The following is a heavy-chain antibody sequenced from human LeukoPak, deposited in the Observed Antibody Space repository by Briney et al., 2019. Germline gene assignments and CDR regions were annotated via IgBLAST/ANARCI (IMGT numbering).Heavy chain of an antibody. D-gene: IGHD2-2*01. Sequence: ASVKVSCKASGGTFSSYAISWVRQAPGQGLEWMGRIIPILGIANYAQKFQGRVTITADKSTSTAYMELSSLRSEDTAVYYCARLYPPAYLPDYWGQGTLVTVSS. CDR3: ARLYPPAYLPDY. CDR1: GGTFSSYA. J-gene: IGHJ4*02. V-gene: IGHV1-69*04. CDR2: IIPILGIA.